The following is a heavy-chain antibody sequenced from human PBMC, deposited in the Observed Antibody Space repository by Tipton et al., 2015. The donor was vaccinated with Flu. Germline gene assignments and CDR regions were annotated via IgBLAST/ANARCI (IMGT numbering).Heavy chain of an antibody. Sequence: TLSLTCTVSGDSISSYYWSWIRQPPGKGLEWIGYMYYSGSTKYNPSLKSRVTISVDTSKNQFSLKLSSVTAADTAVYYCARMEWTVTTPRYFDLWGRGTLVTVSS. CDR3: ARMEWTVTTPRYFDL. D-gene: IGHD4-17*01. J-gene: IGHJ2*01. CDR1: GDSISSYY. CDR2: MYYSGST. V-gene: IGHV4-59*12.